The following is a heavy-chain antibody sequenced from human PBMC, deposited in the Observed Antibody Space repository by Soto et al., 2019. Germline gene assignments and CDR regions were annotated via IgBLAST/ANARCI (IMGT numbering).Heavy chain of an antibody. CDR3: ARGGIVVVVAAYLFDP. V-gene: IGHV1-46*03. D-gene: IGHD2-15*01. J-gene: IGHJ5*02. Sequence: ASVKVSCKASGYTFTSYYMHWVRQAPGQGLEWMGIINPSGGSTSYAQKFQGRVTMTRDTSTSTVYMELSSLRSEDTAVYYCARGGIVVVVAAYLFDPWGQGTLVTVSS. CDR1: GYTFTSYY. CDR2: INPSGGST.